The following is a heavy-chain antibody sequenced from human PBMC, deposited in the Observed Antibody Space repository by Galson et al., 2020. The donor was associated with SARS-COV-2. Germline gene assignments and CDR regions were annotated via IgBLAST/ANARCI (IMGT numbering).Heavy chain of an antibody. V-gene: IGHV5-51*01. CDR2: IYPGDSDT. J-gene: IGHJ4*02. CDR3: ARHAPGQAPIDY. Sequence: GESLKISCKGSGYPFSNYWIGWVRQMPAEGLEWMGIIYPGDSDTRYSPSFQGQVTISADTSINTAFLQWSSLKASDTAMYYGARHAPGQAPIDYWGQGTLVTVSS. CDR1: GYPFSNYW.